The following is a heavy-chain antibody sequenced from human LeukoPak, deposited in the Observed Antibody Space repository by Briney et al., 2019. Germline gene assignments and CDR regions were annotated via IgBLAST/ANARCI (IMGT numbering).Heavy chain of an antibody. CDR3: ARKIASVGYFDY. J-gene: IGHJ4*02. D-gene: IGHD6-13*01. V-gene: IGHV4-28*06. CDR2: IYYSGTT. CDR1: GYSISSSNW. Sequence: SETLSLTCAVSGYSISSSNWWGWIRQPPGKGLEWIGYIYYSGTTNYNPSLKSRVTMSVDTSKNQFSLKLSSVTALDTAVYYCARKIASVGYFDYWGQGTLVTVSS.